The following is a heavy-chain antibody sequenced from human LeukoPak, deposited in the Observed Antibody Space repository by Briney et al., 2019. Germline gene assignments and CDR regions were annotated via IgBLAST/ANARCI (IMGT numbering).Heavy chain of an antibody. Sequence: NPSETLSLTCTVSGGSISSYYWSWIRQPPGKGLEWIGYIYYSGSTYYNPSLKSRVTISVDTSKNQFSLKLSSVTAADTAVYYCARRCPYYDSSGYYYPLDYWGQGTLVTVSS. V-gene: IGHV4-59*01. CDR1: GGSISSYY. J-gene: IGHJ4*02. CDR3: ARRCPYYDSSGYYYPLDY. D-gene: IGHD3-22*01. CDR2: IYYSGST.